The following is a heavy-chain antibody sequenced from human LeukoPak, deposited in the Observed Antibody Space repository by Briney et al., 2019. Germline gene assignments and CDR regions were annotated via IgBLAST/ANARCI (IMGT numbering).Heavy chain of an antibody. J-gene: IGHJ4*02. Sequence: GGSLRLSCAASPFTFSTYGMHWVRQAPGKGLEWVAFIRYDGSSKYYADSVKGRFTISRDNSKSTLFLQLSSLKPEDTAVYYCANYFRGSLDYWGQGTLVTVSS. CDR1: PFTFSTYG. D-gene: IGHD2-15*01. V-gene: IGHV3-30*02. CDR3: ANYFRGSLDY. CDR2: IRYDGSSK.